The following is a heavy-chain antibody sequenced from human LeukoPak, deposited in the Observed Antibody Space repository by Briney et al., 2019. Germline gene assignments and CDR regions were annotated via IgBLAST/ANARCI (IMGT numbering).Heavy chain of an antibody. CDR2: INHSGST. CDR3: ARERDYYYGSGSYPPDY. Sequence: SETLSLTCAVYGGSFSGYYWSWIRQPPGKGLEWIGEINHSGSTNYNPSLKSRVTISVDTSKNQFSLKLSSVTAADTAVYYCARERDYYYGSGSYPPDYWGQGTLVTVSS. D-gene: IGHD3-10*01. V-gene: IGHV4-34*01. CDR1: GGSFSGYY. J-gene: IGHJ4*02.